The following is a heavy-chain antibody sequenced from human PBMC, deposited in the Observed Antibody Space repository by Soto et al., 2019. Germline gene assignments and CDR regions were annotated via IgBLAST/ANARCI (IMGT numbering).Heavy chain of an antibody. CDR1: GFTFSSYA. Sequence: EVQLLESGGGLVQPGGSLRLSCAASGFTFSSYAMSWVRQAPGKGLEWVSAISGSGGSTYYADSVKGRFTISRDNSKNTHYLQMNSLRAEDTAVYYCAKDAGGYDFWSGYYTTEAYYGMDVWGQGTTVTVSS. CDR3: AKDAGGYDFWSGYYTTEAYYGMDV. D-gene: IGHD3-3*01. V-gene: IGHV3-23*01. CDR2: ISGSGGST. J-gene: IGHJ6*02.